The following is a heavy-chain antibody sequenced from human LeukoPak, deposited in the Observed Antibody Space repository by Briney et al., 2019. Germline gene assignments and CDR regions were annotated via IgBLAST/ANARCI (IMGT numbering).Heavy chain of an antibody. CDR3: ARSNYYDSSGYDDY. J-gene: IGHJ4*02. V-gene: IGHV1-18*01. CDR2: ISAYNGNT. Sequence: ASVKVSCKASGYTFTSYGISWVRQAPGQGLEWMGWISAYNGNTNYAQKLQGRVTMTTDTSTSTAYMELRSLRSDDTAVYYCARSNYYDSSGYDDYWGQGTLVTVSS. CDR1: GYTFTSYG. D-gene: IGHD3-22*01.